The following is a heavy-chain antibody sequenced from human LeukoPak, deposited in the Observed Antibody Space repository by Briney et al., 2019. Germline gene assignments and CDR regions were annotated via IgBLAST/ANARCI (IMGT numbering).Heavy chain of an antibody. J-gene: IGHJ4*02. CDR2: IKSKTDGGTT. V-gene: IGHV3-15*01. D-gene: IGHD3-22*01. CDR1: GFTFSNAW. Sequence: PGGSLRLSCAASGFTFSNAWMSWVRQAPGKGLEWVGRIKSKTDGGTTDYAAPVKGRFTISRDDSKNTLYLQMNSLKTEDTAIYYCAKDYYDSSGYYLDYWGQGTLVTVSS. CDR3: AKDYYDSSGYYLDY.